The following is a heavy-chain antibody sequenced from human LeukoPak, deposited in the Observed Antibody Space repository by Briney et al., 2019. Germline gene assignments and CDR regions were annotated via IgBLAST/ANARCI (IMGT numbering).Heavy chain of an antibody. V-gene: IGHV1-2*02. Sequence: GASVKVSCKASGYTFTGYYMHWVRQAPGQGLEWMGWINPNSGGTNYAQKFQGRVTMTRDTSISTAYMELSSLRSEDTAVYYCARAKREVITTTYYFDYWGQGTLVTVSS. J-gene: IGHJ4*02. CDR1: GYTFTGYY. CDR2: INPNSGGT. D-gene: IGHD3-22*01. CDR3: ARAKREVITTTYYFDY.